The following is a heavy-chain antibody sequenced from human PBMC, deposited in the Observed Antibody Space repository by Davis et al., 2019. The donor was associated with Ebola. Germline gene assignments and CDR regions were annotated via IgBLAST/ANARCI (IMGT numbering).Heavy chain of an antibody. D-gene: IGHD3-22*01. J-gene: IGHJ4*02. CDR3: VRESHDSSGASY. CDR2: IIPILGIA. CDR1: GGTFSSYT. V-gene: IGHV1-69*04. Sequence: AASVKVSCKASGGTFSSYTISWVRQAPGQGLEWMGRIIPILGIANYAQKFQGRVTITADKSTSTAYMELSSLRSDDTAVYYCVRESHDSSGASYWGQGTLVTVSS.